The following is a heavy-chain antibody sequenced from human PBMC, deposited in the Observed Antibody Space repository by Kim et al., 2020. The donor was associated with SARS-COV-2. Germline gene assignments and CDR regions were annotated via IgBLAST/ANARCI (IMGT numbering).Heavy chain of an antibody. CDR2: MSTDGIIE. D-gene: IGHD3-10*01. Sequence: GGSLRLSCVASGFIFNNFAVHWVRQAPGEGLEWVSLMSTDGIIEKYADSVKGRFTISRDNSKNTMYLQMHTLRPEDTAVYYCGRGQGPGAYLVDLWGQGTLVTVSS. CDR1: GFIFNNFA. CDR3: GRGQGPGAYLVDL. J-gene: IGHJ5*02. V-gene: IGHV3-30-3*01.